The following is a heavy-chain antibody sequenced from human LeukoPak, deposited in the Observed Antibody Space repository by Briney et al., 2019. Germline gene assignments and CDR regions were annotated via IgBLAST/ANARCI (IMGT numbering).Heavy chain of an antibody. D-gene: IGHD3-22*01. V-gene: IGHV4-59*12. CDR2: ISYSGST. J-gene: IGHJ4*02. Sequence: SETLSLTCTVSGGSISSYYWSWIRQPPGKGLEWIGYISYSGSTNYNPSLKSRVTISVDRSKNQFSLKLSSVTAADTAVYYCASRKYYDSTGYFDFWGQGTLVTVSS. CDR3: ASRKYYDSTGYFDF. CDR1: GGSISSYY.